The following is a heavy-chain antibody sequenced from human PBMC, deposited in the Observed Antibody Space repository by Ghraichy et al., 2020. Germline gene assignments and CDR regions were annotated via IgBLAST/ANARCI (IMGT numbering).Heavy chain of an antibody. CDR2: INLRTGTT. Sequence: ASVKVSCKTSGFTFTNYYMHWVRQAPGQGLEWMGMINLRTGTTTCGQTCEDRFNMTRDISTRTVYMDLSSLTPEDTAAYYCAVPLRSGWYPYYRYGMDVWGQGTTVTVSS. CDR3: AVPLRSGWYPYYRYGMDV. J-gene: IGHJ6*02. D-gene: IGHD6-19*01. V-gene: IGHV1-46*01. CDR1: GFTFTNYY.